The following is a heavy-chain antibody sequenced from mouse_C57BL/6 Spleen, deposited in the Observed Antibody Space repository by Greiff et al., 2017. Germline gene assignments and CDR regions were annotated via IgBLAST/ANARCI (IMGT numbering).Heavy chain of an antibody. CDR3: TRVNY. CDR1: GYTFTDYE. Sequence: VQVVESGAELVRPGASVTLSCKASGYTFTDYEMHWVKQTPVHGLEWIGAIDPETGGTAYNQKFKGKAILTADKSSSTAYMELRSLTSEDSAVYYCTRVNYWGQGTTLTVSS. J-gene: IGHJ2*01. CDR2: IDPETGGT. V-gene: IGHV1-15*01.